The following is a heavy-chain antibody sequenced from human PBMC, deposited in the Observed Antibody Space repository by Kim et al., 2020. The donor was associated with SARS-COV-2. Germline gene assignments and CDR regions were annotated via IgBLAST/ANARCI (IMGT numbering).Heavy chain of an antibody. D-gene: IGHD6-6*01. Sequence: YYADSVQGRFTISRNNAKNTLYLHMNSLRVEDTAVYYCRDSGSSLLYDMDVWGQGTTVTVSS. J-gene: IGHJ6*02. V-gene: IGHV3-53*01. CDR3: RDSGSSLLYDMDV.